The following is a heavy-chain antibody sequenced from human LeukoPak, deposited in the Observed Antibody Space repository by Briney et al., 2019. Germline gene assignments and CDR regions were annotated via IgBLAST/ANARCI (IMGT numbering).Heavy chain of an antibody. CDR3: AREGGLATPFDY. CDR2: ISSSSSTI. Sequence: GGSLRLSCAASGFTFSSYSMNWVRQAPGKGLEWASYISSSSSTIYYADSVKGRFTISKDTAKNSLYLQMNSLGAEDTAVYYCAREGGLATPFDYWGQGTLVTVSS. D-gene: IGHD6-19*01. J-gene: IGHJ4*02. CDR1: GFTFSSYS. V-gene: IGHV3-48*01.